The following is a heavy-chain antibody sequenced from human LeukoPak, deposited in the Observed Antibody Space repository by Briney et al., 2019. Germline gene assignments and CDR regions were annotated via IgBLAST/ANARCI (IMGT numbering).Heavy chain of an antibody. CDR2: ISGSGGGT. J-gene: IGHJ4*02. Sequence: GGSLRLSCAASGFTISSYSMNWVRQAPGKGLEWVSAISGSGGGTYYADSVKGRFTISRDNSKNTLYLQMNSLRVEDTAVYYCAKVGSYYFDYWGQGTLVTVSS. V-gene: IGHV3-23*01. CDR3: AKVGSYYFDY. D-gene: IGHD1-26*01. CDR1: GFTISSYS.